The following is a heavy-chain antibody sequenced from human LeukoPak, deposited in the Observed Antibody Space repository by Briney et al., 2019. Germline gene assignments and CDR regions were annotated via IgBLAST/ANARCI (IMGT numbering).Heavy chain of an antibody. CDR2: IYSGDST. D-gene: IGHD4-17*01. J-gene: IGHJ4*02. Sequence: GGSLSLSCAASDLTVSSNYMSWVRQAPGKGLQCVSLIYSGDSTYYADSVKGRFTISRDKSKNTLSLQMNSLRAKDTAVYYCARLTVTTTSDYFDYWGQGTPGTVSP. CDR3: ARLTVTTTSDYFDY. CDR1: DLTVSSNY. V-gene: IGHV3-53*01.